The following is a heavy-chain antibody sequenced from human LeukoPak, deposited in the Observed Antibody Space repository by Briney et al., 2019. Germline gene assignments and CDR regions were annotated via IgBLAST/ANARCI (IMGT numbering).Heavy chain of an antibody. CDR2: ISSRSTYA. J-gene: IGHJ5*02. CDR3: ARAHIQDYTIVGLVDH. V-gene: IGHV3-21*01. Sequence: GGSLRLSCETSGFTFSDYSMNWVRQTPGQGLDWVSSISSRSTYAYYADSVRGRFTASRDSAKNSLFLQMDNLRVEDTAIYYCARAHIQDYTIVGLVDHWGQGTLVTVSS. D-gene: IGHD1-26*01. CDR1: GFTFSDYS.